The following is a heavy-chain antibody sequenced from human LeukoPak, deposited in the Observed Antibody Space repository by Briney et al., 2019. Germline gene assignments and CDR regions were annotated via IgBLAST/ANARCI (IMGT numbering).Heavy chain of an antibody. J-gene: IGHJ4*02. CDR3: AKDWQWSKDY. Sequence: PGGSLRLSCVTSGFIFNKNGMHWVRQAPGKGLEWVSYIRKNGRDKYYADSVKGRFTISRDDSKNTVHLQITNLRSEDTAVYYCAKDWQWSKDYWGQGTLITVSS. CDR1: GFIFNKNG. D-gene: IGHD6-19*01. CDR2: IRKNGRDK. V-gene: IGHV3-30*02.